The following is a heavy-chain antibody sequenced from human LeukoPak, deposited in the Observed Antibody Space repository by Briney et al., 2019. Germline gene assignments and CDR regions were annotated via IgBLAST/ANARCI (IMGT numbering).Heavy chain of an antibody. CDR1: GGSFSGYY. CDR2: INHSGST. J-gene: IGHJ5*02. CDR3: ARGQGPPRPIPPNWFDP. D-gene: IGHD2-2*02. V-gene: IGHV4-34*01. Sequence: SETLSLTCAVYGGSFSGYYWSWIRQPPAKGLEWIGEINHSGSTNYNPSLKSRVTISVDTSKNQFSLKLSSVTAADTAVYYCARGQGPPRPIPPNWFDPWGQGTLVTVSS.